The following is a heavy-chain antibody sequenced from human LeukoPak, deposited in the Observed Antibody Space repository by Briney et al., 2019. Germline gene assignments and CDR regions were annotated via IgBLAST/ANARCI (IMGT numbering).Heavy chain of an antibody. D-gene: IGHD2-2*01. CDR3: ATQDLFCSSTSCYSLDP. Sequence: RASVKVSCKVSGYTLTELSMHWVRQAPGKGLEWMGGFDPEDGETIYAQKFQGRVTMTEDTSTDTAYMELSSLRSEDTAVYYCATQDLFCSSTSCYSLDPWGQGTLVTVSS. J-gene: IGHJ5*02. CDR2: FDPEDGET. CDR1: GYTLTELS. V-gene: IGHV1-24*01.